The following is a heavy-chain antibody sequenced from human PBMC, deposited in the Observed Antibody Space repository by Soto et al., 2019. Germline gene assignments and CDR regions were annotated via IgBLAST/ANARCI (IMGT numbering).Heavy chain of an antibody. CDR3: ARPPSTGRSRDY. J-gene: IGHJ4*02. D-gene: IGHD1-26*01. CDR1: GYNFNSYW. Sequence: EVQLVQSGAEVKKPGESLRISCKGSGYNFNSYWISWVRQMPGKGLEWMGRIDPSDSYTNYSPSFQGHVTISADKSLSTVYLQWSSLKASDTAVYYCARPPSTGRSRDYWGQGTLVTVSS. CDR2: IDPSDSYT. V-gene: IGHV5-10-1*01.